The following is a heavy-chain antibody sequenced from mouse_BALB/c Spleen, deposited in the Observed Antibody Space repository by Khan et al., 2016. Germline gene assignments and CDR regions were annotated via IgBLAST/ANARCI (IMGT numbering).Heavy chain of an antibody. V-gene: IGHV14-3*02. J-gene: IGHJ1*01. CDR2: IDPANGNT. CDR1: GFNIKDTY. Sequence: EVQLQESGAELVKPGASVKLSCTASGFNIKDTYMHWVKQRPEQGLEWIGRIDPANGNTKYDPKFQGKDTITADTSSNTACLQLSNLASEDTAVYYCADWDGYFDVWGAETTVTVSS. CDR3: ADWDGYFDV. D-gene: IGHD4-1*01.